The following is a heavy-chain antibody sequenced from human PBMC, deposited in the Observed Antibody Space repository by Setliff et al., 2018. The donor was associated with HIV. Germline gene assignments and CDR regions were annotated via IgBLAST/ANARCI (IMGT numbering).Heavy chain of an antibody. D-gene: IGHD3-10*01. V-gene: IGHV4-34*01. CDR3: ARLSGGMVPNY. CDR2: VNHTGIT. Sequence: SETLSLTCAVYGAPLNGFFWSWVRQRPERGLEWIGEVNHTGITYDNPSLKSRVTISVDTSKNQISLRLSSVTAADTAVYYCARLSGGMVPNYWGQGTLVTVSS. CDR1: GAPLNGFF. J-gene: IGHJ4*02.